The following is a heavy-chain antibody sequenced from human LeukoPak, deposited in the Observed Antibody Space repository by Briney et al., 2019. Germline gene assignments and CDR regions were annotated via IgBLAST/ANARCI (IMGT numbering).Heavy chain of an antibody. CDR2: INWNGGST. Sequence: PGGSLRLSCAASGFTFDDYGMSWVRQAPGKGLGWVSGINWNGGSTGYADSVKGRFTISRDNAKNSLYLQMNSLRAEDTALYYCARVYSSSSRYYYYYMDVWGKGTTVTVSS. J-gene: IGHJ6*03. D-gene: IGHD6-6*01. V-gene: IGHV3-20*04. CDR1: GFTFDDYG. CDR3: ARVYSSSSRYYYYYMDV.